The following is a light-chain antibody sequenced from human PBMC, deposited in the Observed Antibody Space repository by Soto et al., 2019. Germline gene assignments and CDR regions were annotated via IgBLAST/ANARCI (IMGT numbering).Light chain of an antibody. CDR2: NSY. CDR3: AAWDASLNGYV. J-gene: IGLJ1*01. CDR1: SSNIGSKT. Sequence: QSVLTQPPSASGNPGQRITISCSGSSSNIGSKTVNWYQQLPGTVPKLLIYNSYQRPSGVPDRFSGSKSGTSASLAISGFQSEDEADYYCAAWDASLNGYVFGAGTKVTAL. V-gene: IGLV1-44*01.